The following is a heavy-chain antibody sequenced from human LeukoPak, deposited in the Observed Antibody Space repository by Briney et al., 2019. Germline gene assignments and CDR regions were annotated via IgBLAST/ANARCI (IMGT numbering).Heavy chain of an antibody. V-gene: IGHV1-18*01. D-gene: IGHD5-12*01. CDR3: VRDEDHSGYDQEGGGTWLDP. CDR1: GYTVTSYS. Sequence: ASVKVSCKSSGYTVTSYSISWGRQAPGHGLKWMGWISAYNGNTNYAQKLQGRGTMTTDTSTSTAYMELRSLRSDETGVYYCVRDEDHSGYDQEGGGTWLDPWGQGTLVTVSP. CDR2: ISAYNGNT. J-gene: IGHJ5*02.